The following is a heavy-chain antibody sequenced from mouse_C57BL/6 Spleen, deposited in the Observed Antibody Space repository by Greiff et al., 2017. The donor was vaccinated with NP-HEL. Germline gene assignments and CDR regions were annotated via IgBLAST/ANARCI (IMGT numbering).Heavy chain of an antibody. V-gene: IGHV1-64*01. D-gene: IGHD1-1*01. CDR3: ARLDYGSSPDYYAMDY. CDR2: IHPNSGST. J-gene: IGHJ4*01. Sequence: QVQLQQPGAELVKPGASVKLSCKASGYTFTSYWMHWVKQRPGQGLEWIGMIHPNSGSTNYNEKFKSKATLTVDKSSSTAYMQLSSLTSEDSAVYYCARLDYGSSPDYYAMDYWGQGTSGTVSS. CDR1: GYTFTSYW.